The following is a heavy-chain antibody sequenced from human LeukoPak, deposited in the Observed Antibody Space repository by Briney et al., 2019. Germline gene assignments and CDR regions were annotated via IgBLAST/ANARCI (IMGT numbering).Heavy chain of an antibody. Sequence: LPGGSLRLSCAASGFTLTSYAMSWVRQAPGKGLEWVSAISGSGDSTYYADSVKGRFTISRDISKNTLYLQMDSLRPEDTAVYYCAKSTYGSGSSARGEFDYWGQGTLVTVSS. D-gene: IGHD3-10*01. CDR3: AKSTYGSGSSARGEFDY. CDR2: ISGSGDST. CDR1: GFTLTSYA. J-gene: IGHJ4*02. V-gene: IGHV3-23*01.